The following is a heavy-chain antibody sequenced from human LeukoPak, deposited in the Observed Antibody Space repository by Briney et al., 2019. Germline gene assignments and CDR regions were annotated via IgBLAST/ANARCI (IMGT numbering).Heavy chain of an antibody. CDR3: AAVCSSTSCSRVRGYDYEFDY. V-gene: IGHV1-69*05. D-gene: IGHD2-2*01. Sequence: SVKVSCKASGGTFSSYAISWVRQAPGQGLEWMGGIIPIFGTANYAQKFQGRVTITTDESTSTAYMGLSSLRSEDTAVYYCAAVCSSTSCSRVRGYDYEFDYWGQGTLVTVSS. J-gene: IGHJ4*02. CDR1: GGTFSSYA. CDR2: IIPIFGTA.